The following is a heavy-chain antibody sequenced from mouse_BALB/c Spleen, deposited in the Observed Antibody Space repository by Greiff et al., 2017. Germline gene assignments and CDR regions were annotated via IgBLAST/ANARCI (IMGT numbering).Heavy chain of an antibody. CDR3: ARKNPYYYAMDY. V-gene: IGHV2-2*02. J-gene: IGHJ4*01. D-gene: IGHD2-10*01. CDR2: IWSGGST. Sequence: VQLVESGPGLVQPSQSLSITCTVSGFSLTSYGVHWVRQSPGKGLEWLGVIWSGGSTDYNAAFISRLSISKDNSKSQVFFKMNSLQANDTAIYYCARKNPYYYAMDYWGQGTSVTVSS. CDR1: GFSLTSYG.